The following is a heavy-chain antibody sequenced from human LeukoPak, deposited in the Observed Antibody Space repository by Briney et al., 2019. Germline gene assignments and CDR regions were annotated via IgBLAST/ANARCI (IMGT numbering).Heavy chain of an antibody. Sequence: ASVKVSCKGSVYRVTSYGISWVGQAPGQGLEWLEWIIPIFGTANYAQKFQGRVTITADDSTSTAYMELSSLRSEDTAVYYCARGTMVRGVRYYFDYWGQGTLVTVSS. CDR1: VYRVTSYG. CDR3: ARGTMVRGVRYYFDY. V-gene: IGHV1-69*13. D-gene: IGHD3-10*01. CDR2: IIPIFGTA. J-gene: IGHJ4*02.